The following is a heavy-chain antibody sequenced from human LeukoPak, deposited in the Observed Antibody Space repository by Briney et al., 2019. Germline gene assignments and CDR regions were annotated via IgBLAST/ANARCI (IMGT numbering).Heavy chain of an antibody. CDR2: IYYSGST. D-gene: IGHD2-21*02. J-gene: IGHJ4*02. CDR3: ARQNSGGDYVFMLAFDY. Sequence: PSETLSLTCTVSGGSISSSNYYWGWIRQPPGKGLEWIGSIYYSGSTYYNPSLKSRVTISVDTSKNQFSLKLSSVTAADTAVYYCARQNSGGDYVFMLAFDYWGQGNLVTVSS. CDR1: GGSISSSNYY. V-gene: IGHV4-39*01.